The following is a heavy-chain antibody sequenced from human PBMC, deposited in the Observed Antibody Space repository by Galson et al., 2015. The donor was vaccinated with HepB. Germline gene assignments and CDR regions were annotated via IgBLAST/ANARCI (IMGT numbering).Heavy chain of an antibody. Sequence: SLRLSCAASGFTFSSYSMNWVRQAPGKGLEWVSYISSSSSTIYYADSVKGRFTISRDNAKNSLYLQMNSLRAEDTAVYYCARRGRRPGYSYGYYSDYWGQGTLVTVSS. CDR2: ISSSSSTI. J-gene: IGHJ4*02. CDR1: GFTFSSYS. CDR3: ARRGRRPGYSYGYYSDY. V-gene: IGHV3-48*04. D-gene: IGHD5-18*01.